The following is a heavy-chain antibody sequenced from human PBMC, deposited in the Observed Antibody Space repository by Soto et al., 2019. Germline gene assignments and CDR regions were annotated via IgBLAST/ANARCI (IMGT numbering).Heavy chain of an antibody. D-gene: IGHD6-19*01. J-gene: IGHJ6*03. CDR3: ARDRGVAPPVAGNTHYYYMDV. CDR1: GYSFTNYG. Sequence: QDQLLQSGAEVKKPGASVTVSCKASGYSFTNYGITWERQAPGQGLEWMGWISAFNGNTHYAQKLQGRVTMTTDASTSTAFLELRSLRSDDTAVYYCARDRGVAPPVAGNTHYYYMDVWGKGTTVTVSS. V-gene: IGHV1-18*01. CDR2: ISAFNGNT.